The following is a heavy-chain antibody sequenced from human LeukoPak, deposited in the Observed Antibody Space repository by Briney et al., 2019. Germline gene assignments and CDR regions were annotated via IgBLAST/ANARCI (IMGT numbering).Heavy chain of an antibody. V-gene: IGHV4-61*02. CDR1: GGSISSGSYY. CDR2: IYTSGST. Sequence: PSQTLSLTCTVSGGSISSGSYYWSWIRQPAGKGLEWIGRIYTSGSTNYNPSLKSRVTISVDTSKNQFSLKLSSVTAADTAVYYCARDREGGSYYYYYGMDVWGQGTTVTVSS. J-gene: IGHJ6*02. CDR3: ARDREGGSYYYYYGMDV. D-gene: IGHD1-26*01.